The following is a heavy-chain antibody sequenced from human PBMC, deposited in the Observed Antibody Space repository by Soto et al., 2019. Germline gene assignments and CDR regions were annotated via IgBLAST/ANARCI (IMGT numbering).Heavy chain of an antibody. J-gene: IGHJ4*02. CDR1: GGTFSSYT. D-gene: IGHD5-12*01. CDR3: ARGGDGYNQAYKFYFDS. Sequence: QVQLVQSGAEVKKPGSSVKVSCRASGGTFSSYTISWVRQAPGQGLEWMGGIIPMFGTTRYAQKFQGGVTITAEKSTNTAYMELSSLRSEDTAVYYCARGGDGYNQAYKFYFDSWGQGTLVTVPS. V-gene: IGHV1-69*06. CDR2: IIPMFGTT.